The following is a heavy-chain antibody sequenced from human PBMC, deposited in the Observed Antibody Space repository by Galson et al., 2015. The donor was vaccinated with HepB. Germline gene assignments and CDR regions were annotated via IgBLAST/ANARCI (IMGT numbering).Heavy chain of an antibody. D-gene: IGHD3-10*01. V-gene: IGHV1-18*01. CDR2: ISAYNGNT. Sequence: SVKVFCKASGYTFTSYGISWVRQAPGQGLEWMGWISAYNGNTNYAQKLQGRVTMTTDTSTSTAYMELRSLSSVTAADTAVYYCARDFSADAFDIWGQGTMVTVSS. CDR1: GYTFTSYG. J-gene: IGHJ3*02. CDR3: ARDFSADAFDI.